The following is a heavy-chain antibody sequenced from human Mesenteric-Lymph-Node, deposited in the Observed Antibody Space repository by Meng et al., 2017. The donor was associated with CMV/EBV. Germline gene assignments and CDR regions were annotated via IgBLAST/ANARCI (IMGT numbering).Heavy chain of an antibody. CDR1: GYSISSGYY. CDR2: IYHSGNT. D-gene: IGHD3-3*01. V-gene: IGHV4-38-2*02. J-gene: IGHJ3*02. CDR3: ARATGYDFWSGHSDAFDI. Sequence: SETLSLTCTVSGYSISSGYYWGWIRQPPGKGLEWIGNIYHSGNTYYNPSLKSRVTISADTSRNQFSLKLSSVTAADTAVYYCARATGYDFWSGHSDAFDIWGRGTMVTVSS.